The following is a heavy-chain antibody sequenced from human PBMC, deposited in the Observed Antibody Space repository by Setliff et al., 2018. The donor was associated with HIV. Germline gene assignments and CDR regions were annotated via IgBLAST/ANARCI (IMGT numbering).Heavy chain of an antibody. CDR1: GFILRNYN. Sequence: GGSLRLSCAASGFILRNYNMNWVRQAPGKGLEWVSSLSSDGRYIYYADSVRGRFTISRDDAKNSLYLQMYSLRAEDTAIYYCARDRASSGYYSHFDYWRQGSLVTVSS. D-gene: IGHD3-22*01. J-gene: IGHJ4*02. CDR3: ARDRASSGYYSHFDY. V-gene: IGHV3-21*01. CDR2: LSSDGRYI.